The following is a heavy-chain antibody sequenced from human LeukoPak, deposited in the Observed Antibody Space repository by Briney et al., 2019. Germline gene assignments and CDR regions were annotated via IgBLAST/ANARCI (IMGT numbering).Heavy chain of an antibody. J-gene: IGHJ4*02. V-gene: IGHV4-59*01. Sequence: SETLSLTCSVSGGSISTYFWTWIRQPPGRGLEWIGHIYYIGSTNYSPSLKSRVTISVDTSKNQFSLKLSSVTAADTAVYYCARLIGYNFWSGYYNVGYFDYWGQGTLVTVSS. CDR1: GGSISTYF. CDR3: ARLIGYNFWSGYYNVGYFDY. D-gene: IGHD3-3*01. CDR2: IYYIGST.